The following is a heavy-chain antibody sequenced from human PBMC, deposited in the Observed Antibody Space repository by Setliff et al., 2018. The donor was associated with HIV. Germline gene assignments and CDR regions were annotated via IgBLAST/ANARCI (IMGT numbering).Heavy chain of an antibody. J-gene: IGHJ4*02. D-gene: IGHD3-10*01. Sequence: ASVKVSCKASGYTLSEYYMHWVQQAPGKGLEWMGRIDPEDGETLYAEKFRGRVTMTADMSTNTAYLELGSLRSEGTAVYYCATFLFRDSTDPYYRPPGDFPLYYFDYWAQGTLVTVSS. CDR3: ATFLFRDSTDPYYRPPGDFPLYYFDY. V-gene: IGHV1-69-2*01. CDR1: GYTLSEYY. CDR2: IDPEDGET.